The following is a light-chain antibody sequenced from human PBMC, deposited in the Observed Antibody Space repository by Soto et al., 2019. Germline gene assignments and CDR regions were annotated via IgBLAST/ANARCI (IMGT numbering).Light chain of an antibody. CDR3: QQYNSYWT. Sequence: IQLTQSPSSLPASVGDRVTITCRASQTISTWLAWYQQKPGRAPKLLIYKASSLESGIPSRFSGSGYGTEFTLTISSLQPDDFATYYCQQYNSYWTFGQGTKVDIK. J-gene: IGKJ1*01. V-gene: IGKV1-5*03. CDR1: QTISTW. CDR2: KAS.